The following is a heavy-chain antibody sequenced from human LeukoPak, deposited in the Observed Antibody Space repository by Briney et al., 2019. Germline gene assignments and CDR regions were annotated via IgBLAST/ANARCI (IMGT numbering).Heavy chain of an antibody. CDR1: GGTFSSYA. Sequence: SVQVSCQASGGTFSSYAISWVRQAAGQGLEWMGGIIPIFGTANYAQKFQGRVTITTDESTSTAYMELSSLRSEDTAVYYCARAPEMATLHFDYWGQGTLVTVSS. V-gene: IGHV1-69*05. CDR3: ARAPEMATLHFDY. J-gene: IGHJ4*02. CDR2: IIPIFGTA. D-gene: IGHD5-24*01.